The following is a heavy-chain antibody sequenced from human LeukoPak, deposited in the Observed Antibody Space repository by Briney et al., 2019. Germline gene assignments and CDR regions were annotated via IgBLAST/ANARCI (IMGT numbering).Heavy chain of an antibody. V-gene: IGHV3-7*01. CDR2: IKQDGSEK. CDR3: ARPGAYYYGSGSYSPPDY. J-gene: IGHJ4*02. CDR1: GFTFSSYW. Sequence: GGSLRLSCAASGFTFSSYWMSWVRQAPGKGLEWVANIKQDGSEKYYVDSVKGRFTISRDNAKNSLYLQMNSLRAEDTAVYYCARPGAYYYGSGSYSPPDYWGQGTLVTVSS. D-gene: IGHD3-10*01.